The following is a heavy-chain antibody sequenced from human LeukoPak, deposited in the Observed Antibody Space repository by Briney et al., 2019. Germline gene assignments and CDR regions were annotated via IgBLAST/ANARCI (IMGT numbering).Heavy chain of an antibody. Sequence: GGSLRLSCAASGFTFSASWMTWVRQASGKGQEWVAKVKEDGSDKYYVDSVKGRFTISRDNAKNSLYLQMNSLRAEDTAVYYCAKAKIGYSSGWDHWGQGTLVTVSS. J-gene: IGHJ4*02. CDR3: AKAKIGYSSGWDH. CDR2: VKEDGSDK. V-gene: IGHV3-7*01. D-gene: IGHD6-19*01. CDR1: GFTFSASW.